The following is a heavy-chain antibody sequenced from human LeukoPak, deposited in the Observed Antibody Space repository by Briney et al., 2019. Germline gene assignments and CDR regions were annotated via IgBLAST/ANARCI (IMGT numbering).Heavy chain of an antibody. Sequence: GGSLRLSCAASGFTFSDYSMTSVRQAPGKGLEWISYIGIDSGNTNYADSVKGRFTISGEKAKNSLYLQMDSLRVEDTAVYYCGRDYKYAFDNWGQGTLVTVSS. V-gene: IGHV3-48*01. J-gene: IGHJ4*02. D-gene: IGHD5-24*01. CDR2: IGIDSGNT. CDR3: GRDYKYAFDN. CDR1: GFTFSDYS.